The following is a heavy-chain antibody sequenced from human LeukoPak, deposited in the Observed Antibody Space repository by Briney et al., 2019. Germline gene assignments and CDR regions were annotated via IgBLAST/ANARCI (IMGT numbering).Heavy chain of an antibody. J-gene: IGHJ4*02. D-gene: IGHD3-16*01. CDR3: ANVEFKGAYAY. V-gene: IGHV4-59*01. CDR1: VVCISRFY. CDR2: IYYSGST. Sequence: SETLSLTCTVSVVCISRFYWSWILQPPPKGREWIGYIYYSGSTNYNPSLKSRVTILADTSKTQFSLKLSSMTAADPAVYFCANVEFKGAYAYWGQGTLVTVSS.